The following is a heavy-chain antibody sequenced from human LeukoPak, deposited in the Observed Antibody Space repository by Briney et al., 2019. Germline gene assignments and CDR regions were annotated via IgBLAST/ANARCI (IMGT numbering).Heavy chain of an antibody. D-gene: IGHD1-7*01. CDR3: ARLHWNYFQDKAFDI. CDR1: GGYISGTSYY. Sequence: TTSETLSLTCSVSGGYISGTSYYWGWIRQPPGKGLEWIGSIYYSGSTYYNPSLKSRVTISVDTSKNQFSLKLSSVTAADTAVYYCARLHWNYFQDKAFDIWGQGTMVTVSS. CDR2: IYYSGST. V-gene: IGHV4-39*01. J-gene: IGHJ3*02.